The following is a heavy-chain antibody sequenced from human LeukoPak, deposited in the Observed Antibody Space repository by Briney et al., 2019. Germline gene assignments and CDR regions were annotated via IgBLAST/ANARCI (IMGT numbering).Heavy chain of an antibody. CDR3: ARVAVTTYHWFDP. Sequence: SVKVSCKASGGTFSSYAISWVRQAPGQWLEWMGGIIPIFGTANYAQKFQGRVTITADESTSTAYMELSSLRSEDTAVYYCARVAVTTYHWFDPWGQGTLVTVSS. V-gene: IGHV1-69*01. CDR1: GGTFSSYA. D-gene: IGHD4-17*01. J-gene: IGHJ5*02. CDR2: IIPIFGTA.